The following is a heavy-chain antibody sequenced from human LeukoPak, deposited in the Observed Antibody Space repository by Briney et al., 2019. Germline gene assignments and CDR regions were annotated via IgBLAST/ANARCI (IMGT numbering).Heavy chain of an antibody. CDR2: IRSKANSYAT. CDR3: TRHSPYYDILTGYYHPTYYYYYMDV. CDR1: GFTFSGSA. D-gene: IGHD3-9*01. J-gene: IGHJ6*03. V-gene: IGHV3-73*01. Sequence: GGSLRLSCAASGFTFSGSAMHWVRQASGKGLEWAGRIRSKANSYATAYAASVKGRFTISRDDSKNTAYLQMNSLKTEDTAVYYCTRHSPYYDILTGYYHPTYYYYYMDVWGKGTTVTVSS.